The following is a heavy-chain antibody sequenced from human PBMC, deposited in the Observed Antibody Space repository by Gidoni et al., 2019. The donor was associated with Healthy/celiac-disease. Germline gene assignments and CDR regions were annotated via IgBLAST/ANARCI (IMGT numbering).Heavy chain of an antibody. D-gene: IGHD1-1*01. CDR1: GGTFSSYA. J-gene: IGHJ6*04. V-gene: IGHV1-69*01. CDR2: IIPIFGTA. Sequence: QVQLVQSGAEVKNPGSSVTVSFKASGGTFSSYAISWVRQAPGQGLEWMGGIIPIFGTANYAQKFQGRGTITADESTSTAYRELSSLRSEDTAVYYCARDLGHGNYYGMDVWGKGTTVTVSA. CDR3: ARDLGHGNYYGMDV.